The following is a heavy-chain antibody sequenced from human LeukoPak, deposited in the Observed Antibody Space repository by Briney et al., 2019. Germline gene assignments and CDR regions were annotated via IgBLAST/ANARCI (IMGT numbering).Heavy chain of an antibody. CDR2: IHHTGSN. CDR1: GGSISNNNW. J-gene: IGHJ5*02. Sequence: PSGTLSLTCAVSGGSISNNNWWSWVRQPPGKGLEWIGEIHHTGSNNYNPSLKSRVIISVDKSKKQFSLTLTSVTAADTAVYYCARVAAAGTQVLTFYWFDPWGQGTLVTVSS. V-gene: IGHV4-4*02. CDR3: ARVAAAGTQVLTFYWFDP. D-gene: IGHD6-13*01.